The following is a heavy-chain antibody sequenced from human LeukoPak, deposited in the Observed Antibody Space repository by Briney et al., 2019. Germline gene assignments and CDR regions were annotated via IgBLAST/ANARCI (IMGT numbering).Heavy chain of an antibody. Sequence: GRSLRLSCTASGFTFSSYAMHWVRQAPGKGLEWASYISSSGSNIYYADSVKGRFTISRHNSKNTVYLQMNNLRAEDTAMYYCARVDTTLSYKLDYWGQGTLVTVSS. CDR3: ARVDTTLSYKLDY. CDR2: ISSSGSNI. J-gene: IGHJ4*02. V-gene: IGHV3-48*04. CDR1: GFTFSSYA. D-gene: IGHD1-1*01.